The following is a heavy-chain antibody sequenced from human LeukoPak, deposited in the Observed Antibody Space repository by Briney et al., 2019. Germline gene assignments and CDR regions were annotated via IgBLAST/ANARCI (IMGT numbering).Heavy chain of an antibody. CDR1: GFPFSRSA. D-gene: IGHD6-13*01. Sequence: GGSLRLSCAASGFPFSRSAMTWVRQTPGKGLDWVSSISSSGNTYYADSVKGRFTISRDNSKNMLYLQMNSLRAEDTAVYYCVKGRISEDGLDFWGQGTLVTVSS. CDR3: VKGRISEDGLDF. CDR2: ISSSGNT. V-gene: IGHV3-23*01. J-gene: IGHJ4*02.